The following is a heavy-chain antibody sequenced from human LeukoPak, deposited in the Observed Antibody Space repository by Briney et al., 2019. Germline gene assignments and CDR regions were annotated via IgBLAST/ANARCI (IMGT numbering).Heavy chain of an antibody. V-gene: IGHV1-69*13. CDR1: GGTFSSYA. D-gene: IGHD3-16*01. CDR3: ARTLRRYYYYYYMDV. J-gene: IGHJ6*03. Sequence: ASVKVSCKASGGTFSSYAISWVRQAPGQGLEWMGGIIPIFGTANYAQKFQGRVTITADESTSTAYMELSSLRSEDTAVYYCARTLRRYYYYYYMDVWGKGTTVTVSS. CDR2: IIPIFGTA.